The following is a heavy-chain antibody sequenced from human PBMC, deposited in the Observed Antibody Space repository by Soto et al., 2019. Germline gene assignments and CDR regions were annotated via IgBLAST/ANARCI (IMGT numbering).Heavy chain of an antibody. CDR1: GFTVSSNY. CDR2: IYSGGST. V-gene: IGHV3-53*01. D-gene: IGHD6-19*01. J-gene: IGHJ6*02. CDR3: ARGTIAVAGSDPNGMDV. Sequence: GGSLRLSCAASGFTVSSNYMSWVRQAPGKGLEWVSVIYSGGSTYYADSVKGRFTISRDNSKNTLYLQMNSLRAEDTAVYYCARGTIAVAGSDPNGMDVRGQATKDTVSS.